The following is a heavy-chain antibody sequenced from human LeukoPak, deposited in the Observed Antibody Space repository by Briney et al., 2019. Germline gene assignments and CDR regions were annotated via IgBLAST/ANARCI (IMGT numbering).Heavy chain of an antibody. D-gene: IGHD5-24*01. CDR2: INPLSGST. CDR3: ARDLLGVGEIDY. V-gene: IGHV1-46*01. Sequence: ASVKVSCKASGYTFTSYYMHWVRQAPGQGLEWMGVINPLSGSTTFAQNFQGRVTMTSDTSTSTFYTELSSLRSEDRAVFYCARDLLGVGEIDYWGQGTLVTVSS. J-gene: IGHJ4*02. CDR1: GYTFTSYY.